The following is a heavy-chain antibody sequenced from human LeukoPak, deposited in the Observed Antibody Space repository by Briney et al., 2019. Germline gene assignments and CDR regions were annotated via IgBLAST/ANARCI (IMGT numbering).Heavy chain of an antibody. V-gene: IGHV1-18*01. CDR3: ARDGPAYGSGRMGWFDP. CDR1: RYTFTNYG. Sequence: ASVKVSCKASRYTFTNYGIGWVRQAPGQGLEWMGWISAYNGNTKFAQKLQGRVTMTTDTSTSTAYMELRSLRSDDTAVYYCARDGPAYGSGRMGWFDPWGQGTLVTVSS. D-gene: IGHD3-10*01. CDR2: ISAYNGNT. J-gene: IGHJ5*02.